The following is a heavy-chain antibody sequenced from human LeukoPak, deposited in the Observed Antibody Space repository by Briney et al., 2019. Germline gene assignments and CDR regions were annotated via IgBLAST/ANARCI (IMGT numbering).Heavy chain of an antibody. V-gene: IGHV1-8*01. Sequence: ASVKVSCKASGYTFTSYDINWVRQATGQGLEWMGWMNPNSGNTGYAQKFQGRVTMTRNTSISTAYMELSSLRSEDTAVYYCARASGGPMVRGVTNALDGWGQGTLVTVSS. CDR2: MNPNSGNT. CDR1: GYTFTSYD. D-gene: IGHD3-10*01. CDR3: ARASGGPMVRGVTNALDG. J-gene: IGHJ4*02.